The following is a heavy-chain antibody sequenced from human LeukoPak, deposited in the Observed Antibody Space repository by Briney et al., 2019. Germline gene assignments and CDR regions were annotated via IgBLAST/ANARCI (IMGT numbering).Heavy chain of an antibody. D-gene: IGHD1-26*01. CDR1: GYTFTGYC. CDR2: INPNSGGT. J-gene: IGHJ5*02. Sequence: ASVKVSCKASGYTFTGYCMHWVRQAPGQGLEWMGWINPNSGGTNYAQKFQGRVTMTRNTSINTAYVELSSLRSEDTAVYYCTRGPTSGSYWFDPWGQGTLVTVSS. V-gene: IGHV1-2*02. CDR3: TRGPTSGSYWFDP.